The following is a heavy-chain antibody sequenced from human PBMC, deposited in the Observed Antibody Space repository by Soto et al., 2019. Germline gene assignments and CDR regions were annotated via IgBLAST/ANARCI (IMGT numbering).Heavy chain of an antibody. CDR1: GYSFTSYW. CDR2: IYPGDSDT. CDR3: ARSGDYDFWSGYYSPYYYGMDV. D-gene: IGHD3-3*01. Sequence: GESLKISCKGSGYSFTSYWIGWVRQMPGKGLEWMGIIYPGDSDTRYSPSFQGQVTISADKSVSTAYLQWSSLKAPDTAMYYCARSGDYDFWSGYYSPYYYGMDVWGQGTTVTVSS. J-gene: IGHJ6*02. V-gene: IGHV5-51*01.